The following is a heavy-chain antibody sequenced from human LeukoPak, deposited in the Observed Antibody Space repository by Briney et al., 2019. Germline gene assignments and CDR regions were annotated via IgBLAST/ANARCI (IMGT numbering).Heavy chain of an antibody. V-gene: IGHV1-69*06. CDR2: IIPIFGTA. D-gene: IGHD2-21*02. J-gene: IGHJ4*02. CDR1: GGTFSSYA. Sequence: WASVKVSCKASGGTFSSYAISWVRQAPGQGLEWMGGIIPIFGTANYAQKFQGRVTITADKSTSTAYMELSSLRSEDTAVYYCARDPQPYCGGDCYSRWGQGTLVTVSS. CDR3: ARDPQPYCGGDCYSR.